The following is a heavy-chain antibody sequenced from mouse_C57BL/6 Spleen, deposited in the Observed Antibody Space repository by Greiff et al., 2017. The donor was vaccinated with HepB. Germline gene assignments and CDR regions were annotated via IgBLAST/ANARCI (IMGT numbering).Heavy chain of an antibody. CDR2: INPYNGGT. CDR3: ARSGSNYAMDY. Sequence: EVQLQQSGPVLVKPGASVKMSCKASGYTFTDYYMNWVKQSHGKSLEWIGVINPYNGGTSYNQKFKGKATLTVDKSSSTAYMELNSLTSEDSAVYCCARSGSNYAMDYWGQGTSVTVSS. CDR1: GYTFTDYY. J-gene: IGHJ4*01. D-gene: IGHD1-1*01. V-gene: IGHV1-19*01.